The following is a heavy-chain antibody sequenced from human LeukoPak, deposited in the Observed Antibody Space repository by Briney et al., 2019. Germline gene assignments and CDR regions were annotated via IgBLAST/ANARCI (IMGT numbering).Heavy chain of an antibody. J-gene: IGHJ6*03. D-gene: IGHD3-3*01. CDR3: ARPGSNYDFWSGSTYYYYYYMDV. CDR2: IIPIFGTA. Sequence: ASVKVSCKASGYTFTSYGISWVRQAPGQGLEWMGGIIPIFGTANYAQKFQGRVTITADESTSTAYMELSSLRSEDTAVYYCARPGSNYDFWSGSTYYYYYYMDVWGKGTTVTVSS. CDR1: GYTFTSYG. V-gene: IGHV1-69*13.